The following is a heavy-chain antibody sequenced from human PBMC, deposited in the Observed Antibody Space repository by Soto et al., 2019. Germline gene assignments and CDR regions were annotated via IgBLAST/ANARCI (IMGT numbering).Heavy chain of an antibody. J-gene: IGHJ4*02. Sequence: SETLCLTCPVAGGSISSSSYYWGWIRQPPGKGLEWIGSIYYSGSTYYNPSLKSRVTISVDTSKNQFSLKLSSVTAADTAVYYCARHPHDYGDYGDYYWGQGTLVTVSS. CDR3: ARHPHDYGDYGDYY. CDR1: GGSISSSSYY. D-gene: IGHD4-17*01. CDR2: IYYSGST. V-gene: IGHV4-39*01.